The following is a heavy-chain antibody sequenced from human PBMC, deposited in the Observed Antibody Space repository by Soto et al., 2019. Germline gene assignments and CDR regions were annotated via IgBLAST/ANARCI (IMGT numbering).Heavy chain of an antibody. CDR1: GFTFSNAW. V-gene: IGHV3-15*01. Sequence: GGSLRLSCAASGFTFSNAWMSWVRQAPGKGLEWVGRIKSKTDGGTTDYAAPVKGRFTISRDDSKNTLYLQMNSLKTEDTAVYYCTTVGYCGGGSCYSYLRPFQHWGQGTLVTVSS. J-gene: IGHJ1*01. CDR2: IKSKTDGGTT. CDR3: TTVGYCGGGSCYSYLRPFQH. D-gene: IGHD2-15*01.